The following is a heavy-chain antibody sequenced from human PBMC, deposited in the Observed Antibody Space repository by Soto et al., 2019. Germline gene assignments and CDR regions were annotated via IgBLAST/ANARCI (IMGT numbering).Heavy chain of an antibody. Sequence: SETLSLTCAVYGGSFSGYYWSWIRQPPGKGLEWIGEINHSGSTNYNPSLKSRVTISVDTSKNQFSLKLSSVTAADTAVYFCARVYPPNYDFWSGYCPAFDYWGQGTLVTVSS. CDR3: ARVYPPNYDFWSGYCPAFDY. CDR2: INHSGST. D-gene: IGHD3-3*01. CDR1: GGSFSGYY. V-gene: IGHV4-34*01. J-gene: IGHJ4*02.